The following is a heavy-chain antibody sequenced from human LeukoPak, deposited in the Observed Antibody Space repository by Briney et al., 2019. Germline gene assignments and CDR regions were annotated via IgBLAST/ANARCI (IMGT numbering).Heavy chain of an antibody. D-gene: IGHD5-18*01. V-gene: IGHV4-59*07. CDR1: GGSISSYY. CDR3: ARTLRGYSYGLTFFDY. J-gene: IGHJ4*02. CDR2: IYYSGST. Sequence: SDTLSLTCTVSGGSISSYYWSWIRQPPGKGLEWIGYIYYSGSTNYNPSLKSRVTISVDTSKNQFSLKLSSVTAADTAVYYCARTLRGYSYGLTFFDYWGQGTLVTVSS.